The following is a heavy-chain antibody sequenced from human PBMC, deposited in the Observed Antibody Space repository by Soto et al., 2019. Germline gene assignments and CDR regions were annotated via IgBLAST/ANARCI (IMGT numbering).Heavy chain of an antibody. CDR2: INSDGSST. V-gene: IGHV3-74*01. Sequence: EVQLVESGGGLVQPGGSLRLSCAASGFTFSSYWMHWVRQAPGKGLVWVSRINSDGSSTSYADSVKGRFTISRDNANNTLYLQMNSLRAEDTAVYYCARQWTNYDILTGYFQYYFDYWGQGTLVTVSS. D-gene: IGHD3-9*01. CDR1: GFTFSSYW. J-gene: IGHJ4*02. CDR3: ARQWTNYDILTGYFQYYFDY.